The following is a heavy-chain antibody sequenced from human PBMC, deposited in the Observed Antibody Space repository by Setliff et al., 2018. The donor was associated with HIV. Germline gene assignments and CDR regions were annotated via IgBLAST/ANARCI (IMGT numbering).Heavy chain of an antibody. Sequence: SETLSLTCTVSGDSISSDFYWGWIRQPPGKGLEWIGSIYHSGNTYYMPSLQSRVTISVDMSKNQFSLNLTSVTAADTAVYYCARHWRGSGWSNWFDPWGQGTLVTVSS. CDR3: ARHWRGSGWSNWFDP. CDR1: GDSISSDFY. D-gene: IGHD6-19*01. CDR2: IYHSGNT. V-gene: IGHV4-38-2*02. J-gene: IGHJ5*02.